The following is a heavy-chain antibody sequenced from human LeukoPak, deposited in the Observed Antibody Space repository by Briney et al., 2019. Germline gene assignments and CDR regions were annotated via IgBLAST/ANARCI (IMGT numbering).Heavy chain of an antibody. V-gene: IGHV1-2*02. J-gene: IGHJ4*02. CDR1: GYTFTGYY. CDR2: INPNSGGT. Sequence: ASVKVSCKASGYTFTGYYMHLVRHAPGQGLEWMGWINPNSGGTNYAQKFQGRVTMTRDTSFSTAYMELSRLRSDDTAVYYCARSVDIVATQFDYWGQGTLVTVSS. CDR3: ARSVDIVATQFDY. D-gene: IGHD5-12*01.